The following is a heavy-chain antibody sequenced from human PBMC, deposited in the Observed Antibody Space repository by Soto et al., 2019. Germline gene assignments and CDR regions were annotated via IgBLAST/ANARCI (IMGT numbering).Heavy chain of an antibody. V-gene: IGHV4-59*01. CDR2: IYYSGST. J-gene: IGHJ6*03. Sequence: PSETLSLTCTVSGGSISSYYWSWIRQPPGKGLEWTGYIYYSGSTNYNPSLKSRVTISVDTSKNQFSLKLSSVTAADTAVYYCARGFSEGLRIGGSTMVRGAHYYYYYMDVWGKGTTVTVSS. CDR3: ARGFSEGLRIGGSTMVRGAHYYYYYMDV. D-gene: IGHD3-10*01. CDR1: GGSISSYY.